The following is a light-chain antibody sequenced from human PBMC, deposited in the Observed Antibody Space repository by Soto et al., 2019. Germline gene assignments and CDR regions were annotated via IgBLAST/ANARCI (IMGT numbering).Light chain of an antibody. CDR3: QQYCSSPPT. CDR1: QSVSSSY. V-gene: IGKV3-20*01. J-gene: IGKJ1*01. CDR2: GAS. Sequence: EIVLTQSPGTLSLSPGERATLSCRASQSVSSSYLAWYQQKPGQAPRLLIYGASSSATGIPDRFSGSGSGTAFTLTISRLEPEAFAVYYCQQYCSSPPTFGQGTKVEIK.